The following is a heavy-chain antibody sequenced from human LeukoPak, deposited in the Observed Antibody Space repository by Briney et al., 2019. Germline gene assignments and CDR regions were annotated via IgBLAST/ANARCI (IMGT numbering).Heavy chain of an antibody. Sequence: SSETLSLTCTVSGGSISSYYWSWIRQPPGKGLEWIGYIYYSGSTNYNPSLKSRVTISVDTSKNQFSLKLSSVTAADTAVYYCARDPIRITMIVVPRWAFDIWGQGTMVTVSS. V-gene: IGHV4-59*12. CDR3: ARDPIRITMIVVPRWAFDI. J-gene: IGHJ3*02. CDR2: IYYSGST. CDR1: GGSISSYY. D-gene: IGHD3-22*01.